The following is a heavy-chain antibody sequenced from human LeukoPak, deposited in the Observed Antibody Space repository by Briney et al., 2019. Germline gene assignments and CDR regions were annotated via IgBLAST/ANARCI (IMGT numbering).Heavy chain of an antibody. D-gene: IGHD3-10*01. CDR1: GFTFSSYA. CDR3: ARVTPGGAMLRGLIGNWFDP. Sequence: VGSLRLSCAASGFTFSSYAMHWVRQAPGKGLEWVAVISYDGSNKYYADSVKGRFTISRDNSEHTLYLQMHSLRAEDTAVYYCARVTPGGAMLRGLIGNWFDPWGQGTLVTVSS. CDR2: ISYDGSNK. V-gene: IGHV3-30-3*01. J-gene: IGHJ5*02.